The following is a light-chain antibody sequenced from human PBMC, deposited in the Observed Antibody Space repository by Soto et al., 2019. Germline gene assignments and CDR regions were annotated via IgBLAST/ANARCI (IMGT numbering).Light chain of an antibody. Sequence: ESVLTQSPGTLSLSPGEIATLSCRASQSVSTSYLAWYQQKPGQARRLLIYGASSRATGIPDRCSGSGSGTDFTLTISRLEAEDFAVYYCQQYGSSPPWTFGQGTKVEIK. CDR2: GAS. J-gene: IGKJ1*01. CDR1: QSVSTSY. CDR3: QQYGSSPPWT. V-gene: IGKV3-20*01.